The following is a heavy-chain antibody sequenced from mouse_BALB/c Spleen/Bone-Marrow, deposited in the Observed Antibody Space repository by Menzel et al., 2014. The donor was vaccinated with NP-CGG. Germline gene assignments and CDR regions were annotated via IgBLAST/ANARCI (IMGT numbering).Heavy chain of an antibody. D-gene: IGHD1-2*01. CDR2: INPGSGGT. J-gene: IGHJ4*01. CDR1: GYAFTNYL. CDR3: ARGGDYGFMDY. V-gene: IGHV1-54*01. Sequence: QVQLQQSGAELVRPGTSVKSCKASGYAFTNYLIEWVKQRPGQGLEWIGVINPGSGGTNYNEKFKGKATLTADKSSSTAYMQLSSLTSDDSAVYFCARGGDYGFMDYWGQGTSVTVSS.